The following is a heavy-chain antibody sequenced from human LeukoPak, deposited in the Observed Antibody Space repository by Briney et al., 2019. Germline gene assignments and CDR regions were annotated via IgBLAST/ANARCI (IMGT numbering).Heavy chain of an antibody. CDR3: AKYDSSGSDAFDI. V-gene: IGHV3-9*01. CDR1: GFTFDDYA. D-gene: IGHD3-22*01. CDR2: ISWNSGSI. Sequence: GGSLRLSCAASGFTFDDYAMHWVRQAPGKGLEWVSGISWNSGSIGYADSVKGRFTISRDNAKNSLYLQMNSLRAEDTALYYCAKYDSSGSDAFDIWGQGTMVTVSS. J-gene: IGHJ3*02.